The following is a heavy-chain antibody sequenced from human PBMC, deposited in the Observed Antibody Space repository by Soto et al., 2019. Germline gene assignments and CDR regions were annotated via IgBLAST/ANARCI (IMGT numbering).Heavy chain of an antibody. CDR2: ISYDGSNK. V-gene: IGHV3-30*04. J-gene: IGHJ6*02. Sequence: QVQLVESGGGVVQPGRSLRLSCAASGFTFSSYAMHWVRQAPGKGLEWVAVISYDGSNKYYADSVKGRFTISRDNSKNTLYLQMNSLRAEDTAVYYCAKDRTVRGVITFYYYYGMDVWGQGTTVTVSS. CDR3: AKDRTVRGVITFYYYYGMDV. D-gene: IGHD3-10*01. CDR1: GFTFSSYA.